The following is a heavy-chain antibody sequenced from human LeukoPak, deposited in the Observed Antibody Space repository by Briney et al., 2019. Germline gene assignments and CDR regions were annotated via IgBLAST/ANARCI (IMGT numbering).Heavy chain of an antibody. CDR2: IFSSGST. Sequence: SETLFLTCTVSGGSMSSYYWGWIRQPPGKQLDWIAYIFSSGSTNYSPSLKSRVSMSVDTSKNQFSLNLTSVTAADTAVYYRARVRAYSTNTPRSFDIWGQGTMVTVSS. J-gene: IGHJ3*02. CDR3: ARVRAYSTNTPRSFDI. D-gene: IGHD4-11*01. V-gene: IGHV4-59*01. CDR1: GGSMSSYY.